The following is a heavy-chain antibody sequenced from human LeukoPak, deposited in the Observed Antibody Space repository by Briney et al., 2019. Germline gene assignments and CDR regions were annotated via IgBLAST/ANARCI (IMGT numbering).Heavy chain of an antibody. CDR2: IIPILDLT. Sequence: SVKVSCKASGGTFNHFGINWVRQAPGQGLEWMGRIIPILDLTKYAPKIQDRVTITADKSTSTAYMELSSLRSEDTAVYFCARDSGRPPTSFDYWGQGTLVTVSS. D-gene: IGHD1-1*01. CDR3: ARDSGRPPTSFDY. CDR1: GGTFNHFG. V-gene: IGHV1-69*04. J-gene: IGHJ4*02.